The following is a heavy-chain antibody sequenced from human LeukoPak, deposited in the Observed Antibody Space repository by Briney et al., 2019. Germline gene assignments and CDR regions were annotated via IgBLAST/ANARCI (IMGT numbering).Heavy chain of an antibody. CDR2: ISAYTGNT. D-gene: IGHD4-11*01. V-gene: IGHV1-18*01. CDR1: GYTFTSYG. CDR3: ARDHSNYPPGGRFDP. J-gene: IGHJ5*02. Sequence: GASVKVSCKASGYTFTSYGISWVRQAPGEGLEWMGWISAYTGNTNYAQKLQGRVTMTTDTSTSTAYMELRSLRSDDTAVYYCARDHSNYPPGGRFDPWGQGTLVTVSS.